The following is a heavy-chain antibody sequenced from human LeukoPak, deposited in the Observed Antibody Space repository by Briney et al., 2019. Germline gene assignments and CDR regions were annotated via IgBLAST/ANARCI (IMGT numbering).Heavy chain of an antibody. Sequence: SETLSLTCTVSGGSVNSSYWSWIRQPPVKGLEWIGYIFYSGITNYNPSLKSRVTISVDTSKNQFSLKLSSVTAADTAVYSCAREFCSSTRCYGAFDYWGQGILVTVSS. J-gene: IGHJ4*02. CDR3: AREFCSSTRCYGAFDY. CDR2: IFYSGIT. CDR1: GGSVNSSY. D-gene: IGHD2-2*01. V-gene: IGHV4-59*02.